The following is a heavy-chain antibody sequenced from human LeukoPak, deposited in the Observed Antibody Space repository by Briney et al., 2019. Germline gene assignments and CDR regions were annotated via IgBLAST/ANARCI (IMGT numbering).Heavy chain of an antibody. CDR1: GYTLPSYD. Sequence: ASVKVSCKPSGYTLPSYDINWVRQATGQGLEWMGWMNPNSGNTGYAQKFQGRVTMTRNTSISTAYMELSSLRSEDTAVYYCARAPSITGTTPPGYWGQGTLVTVSS. CDR2: MNPNSGNT. D-gene: IGHD1-7*01. V-gene: IGHV1-8*01. CDR3: ARAPSITGTTPPGY. J-gene: IGHJ4*02.